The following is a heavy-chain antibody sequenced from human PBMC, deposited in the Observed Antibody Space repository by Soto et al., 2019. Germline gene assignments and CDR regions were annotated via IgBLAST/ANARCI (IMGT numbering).Heavy chain of an antibody. V-gene: IGHV1-69*01. CDR3: AREVGYGDFSADLLD. D-gene: IGHD4-17*01. Sequence: VQLMQSGAEVKQPGSSVKVSCKASGGTFSSHCINWVRQAPGQGLEWMGGIITLFGTANYAQNFQGRVTITADQSKSTAYTELNSLRSDDTAVYYCAREVGYGDFSADLLDWGQGTLVTVSS. CDR2: IITLFGTA. J-gene: IGHJ4*02. CDR1: GGTFSSHC.